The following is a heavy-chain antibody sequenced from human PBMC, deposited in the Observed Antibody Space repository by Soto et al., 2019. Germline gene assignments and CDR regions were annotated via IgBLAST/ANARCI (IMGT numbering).Heavy chain of an antibody. CDR2: IGTGGET. D-gene: IGHD1-1*01. V-gene: IGHV3-13*01. Sequence: EVQLVESGGGLVQPGGSLRLSCAASGFTFSGSDMNWVRHTRGKGLEWVSGIGTGGETYYEDSVRGRFTISREDAKGSLYLQMNSLRVEYTAVYYCVRETGFTTTSDAFNIWGHGTMVTVSS. J-gene: IGHJ3*02. CDR3: VRETGFTTTSDAFNI. CDR1: GFTFSGSD.